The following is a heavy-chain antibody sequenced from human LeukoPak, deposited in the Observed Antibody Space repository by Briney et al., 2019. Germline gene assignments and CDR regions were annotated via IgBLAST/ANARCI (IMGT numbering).Heavy chain of an antibody. CDR3: ARGSYGDYLEDAFDI. D-gene: IGHD4-17*01. Sequence: PGGSLRLSCAASGFTFSSYGTHWVRQAPGKGLEGVAVIWYDGSNKYYADSVKGRFTISRDNSKNTLYLQMNSLRAEDTAVYYCARGSYGDYLEDAFDIWGQGTMVTVSS. J-gene: IGHJ3*02. CDR2: IWYDGSNK. CDR1: GFTFSSYG. V-gene: IGHV3-33*01.